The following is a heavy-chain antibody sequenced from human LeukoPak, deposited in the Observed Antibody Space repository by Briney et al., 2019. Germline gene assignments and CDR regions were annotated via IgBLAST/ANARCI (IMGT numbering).Heavy chain of an antibody. CDR3: AKGSRSSGWYYFDY. V-gene: IGHV3-30*18. D-gene: IGHD6-19*01. CDR1: GFTFSSYG. CDR2: ISYDGSNK. Sequence: GGSLRLSCAASGFTFSSYGTHWVRQAPGKGLEWVAVISYDGSNKYYADSVKGRLTISRDNSKNTLYLQMNSLRAEDTAVYYCAKGSRSSGWYYFDYWGQGTLVTVSS. J-gene: IGHJ4*02.